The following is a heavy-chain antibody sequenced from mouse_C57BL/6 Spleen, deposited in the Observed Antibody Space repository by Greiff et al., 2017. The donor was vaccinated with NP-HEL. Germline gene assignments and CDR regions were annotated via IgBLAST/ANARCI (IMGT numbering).Heavy chain of an antibody. CDR1: GFTFSNYW. CDR3: TSLYYYGSSIYAMDY. CDR2: IRLKSDNYAT. V-gene: IGHV6-3*01. D-gene: IGHD1-1*01. J-gene: IGHJ4*01. Sequence: EVMLVESGGGLVQPGGSMKLSCVASGFTFSNYWMNWVRQSPEKGLEWVAQIRLKSDNYATHYAESVKGRFTISRDDSKSSVYLQMNNLRAEDTGIYYCTSLYYYGSSIYAMDYWGQGTSVTVSS.